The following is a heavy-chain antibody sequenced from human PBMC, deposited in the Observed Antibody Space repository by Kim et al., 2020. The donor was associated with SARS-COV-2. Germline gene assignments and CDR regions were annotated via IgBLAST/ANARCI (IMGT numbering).Heavy chain of an antibody. D-gene: IGHD2-2*02. CDR1: GGTFSSYA. J-gene: IGHJ6*02. CDR2: IIPIFGTA. CDR3: ARVLTLPAAISYYYYGMDV. V-gene: IGHV1-69*13. Sequence: SVKVSCKASGGTFSSYAISWVRQAPGQGLEWMGGIIPIFGTANYAQKFQGRVTITADESTSTAYMELSSLRSEDTAVYYCARVLTLPAAISYYYYGMDVWGQGTTVTVSS.